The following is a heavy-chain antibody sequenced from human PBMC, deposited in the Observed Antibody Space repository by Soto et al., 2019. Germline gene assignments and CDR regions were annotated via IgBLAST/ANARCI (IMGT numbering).Heavy chain of an antibody. J-gene: IGHJ4*02. CDR3: ASIGGYDSSFDY. Sequence: GASVKVCCKTSGYTFPSYGISWVRQAPGHGRAGMEWIIAYNGNTNYAQKLQGRVTMTTDTSTSTAYMGLRSLISDDTAVYYCASIGGYDSSFDYWGQGTLVTVSS. CDR2: IIAYNGNT. V-gene: IGHV1-18*04. D-gene: IGHD5-12*01. CDR1: GYTFPSYG.